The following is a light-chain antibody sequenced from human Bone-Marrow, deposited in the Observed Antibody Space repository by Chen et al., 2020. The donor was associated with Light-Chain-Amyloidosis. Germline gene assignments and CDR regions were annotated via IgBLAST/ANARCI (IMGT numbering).Light chain of an antibody. Sequence: EIVLTQSPGTLSLSPGEGANLSCRASQTISSNYLTWYQPKFGQAPRLLIYGSSSRATGIPDRFTGSGSGTDFTLTINRLEPEDFAMYYCQQYGTSPLTVGGGTKVEIK. CDR1: QTISSNY. CDR2: GSS. V-gene: IGKV3-20*01. J-gene: IGKJ4*01. CDR3: QQYGTSPLT.